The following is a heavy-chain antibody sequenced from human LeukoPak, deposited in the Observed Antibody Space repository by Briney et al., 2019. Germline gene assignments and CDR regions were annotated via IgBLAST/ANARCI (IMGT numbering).Heavy chain of an antibody. CDR2: ISYDGSNK. Sequence: QPGRSLRLSCAASGFTFSSYGMHWVRQAPGKGLEWVAVISYDGSNKYYADSVKGRFTISRDNSKNTLYLQMNSLRAEDTAVYYRAKDPASWFGELLHTRGDYYFDYWGQGTLVTVSS. CDR1: GFTFSSYG. CDR3: AKDPASWFGELLHTRGDYYFDY. J-gene: IGHJ4*02. V-gene: IGHV3-30*18. D-gene: IGHD3-10*01.